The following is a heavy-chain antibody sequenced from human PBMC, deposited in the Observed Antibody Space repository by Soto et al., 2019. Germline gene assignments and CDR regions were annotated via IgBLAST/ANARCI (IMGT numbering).Heavy chain of an antibody. J-gene: IGHJ5*02. Sequence: EVQLVESGGGLVQPGRSLRLSCTASGFTFGDYAMSWFRQAPGKGLEWVGFIRSKAYGGTTEYAASVKGRFTISRDDSKSIAYLQMNSLKTEDTAVYYCTREVSCGWYTTFDPWGQGTLVTVSS. D-gene: IGHD6-19*01. CDR2: IRSKAYGGTT. V-gene: IGHV3-49*03. CDR3: TREVSCGWYTTFDP. CDR1: GFTFGDYA.